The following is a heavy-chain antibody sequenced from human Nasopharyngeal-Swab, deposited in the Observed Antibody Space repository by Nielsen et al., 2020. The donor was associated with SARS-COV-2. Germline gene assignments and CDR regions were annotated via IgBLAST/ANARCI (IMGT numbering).Heavy chain of an antibody. Sequence: WVRQAPGQGLEWMGWINTNTGNPTYAQGFTGRFVFSLDTTVSTAYPQISSLKAEDTAVYYCARAERSQPGRWGQGTLVTVSS. CDR2: INTNTGNP. V-gene: IGHV7-4-1*02. D-gene: IGHD1-1*01. CDR3: ARAERSQPGR. J-gene: IGHJ4*02.